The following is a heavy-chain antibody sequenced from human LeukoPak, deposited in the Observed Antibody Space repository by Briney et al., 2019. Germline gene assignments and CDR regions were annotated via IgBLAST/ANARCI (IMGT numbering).Heavy chain of an antibody. V-gene: IGHV3-30-3*01. CDR1: GFTFSSFA. CDR2: ISYDGTNK. D-gene: IGHD1-1*01. J-gene: IGHJ4*02. CDR3: ARGTGTRVAPYYFDH. Sequence: PGGSLRLSCAASGFTFSSFAMHWVRQAPGKGLEWVAVISYDGTNKYYADSVKGQFTISRDNSKNTLYLQMNSLRTEDTAMYYCARGTGTRVAPYYFDHWGQETLVTVSS.